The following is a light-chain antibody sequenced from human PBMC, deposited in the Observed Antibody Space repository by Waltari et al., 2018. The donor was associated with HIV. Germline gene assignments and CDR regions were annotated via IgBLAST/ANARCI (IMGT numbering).Light chain of an antibody. V-gene: IGKV3-11*01. Sequence: EIVLTQSPATLSLSPGDSATLSCRASQSVGSYLAWYQQKPGQAPRLLIFDTSDTATGIPARFSGTGSGTDFTLTISSLEPEDFAVYYCQHRYNWPRVTFGQGTRLEIK. CDR2: DTS. CDR3: QHRYNWPRVT. J-gene: IGKJ5*01. CDR1: QSVGSY.